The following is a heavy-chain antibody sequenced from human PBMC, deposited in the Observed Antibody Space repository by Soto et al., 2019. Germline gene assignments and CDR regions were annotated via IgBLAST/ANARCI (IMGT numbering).Heavy chain of an antibody. CDR2: ISAYNGNT. D-gene: IGHD2-2*01. CDR1: GYTFTSYG. CDR3: ASRSTDPSYYYYGMDV. Sequence: RASVKVSCKASGYTFTSYGISWVRQAPGQGLEWMGWISAYNGNTNYAQKLQGRVTMTTDTSTSTAYMELRSLRSDDTAVYYCASRSTDPSYYYYGMDVWGQGTTVTVSS. V-gene: IGHV1-18*01. J-gene: IGHJ6*02.